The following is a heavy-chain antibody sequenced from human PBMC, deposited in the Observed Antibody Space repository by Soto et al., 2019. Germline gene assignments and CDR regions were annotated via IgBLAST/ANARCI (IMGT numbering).Heavy chain of an antibody. V-gene: IGHV4-30-2*06. J-gene: IGHJ4*02. Sequence: SETLSVTCSDSGGSISGGNYSSSCVWHSPWKGLEWIGYIYQGRSTYFNPSLKSRVVVSADRSKSHFSLKLTSVTVADTDVYYCASVVHSYDSAGYYYEGKFDYWAKATLLTTSS. CDR3: ASVVHSYDSAGYYYEGKFDY. D-gene: IGHD3-22*01. CDR2: IYQGRST. CDR1: GGSISGGNYS.